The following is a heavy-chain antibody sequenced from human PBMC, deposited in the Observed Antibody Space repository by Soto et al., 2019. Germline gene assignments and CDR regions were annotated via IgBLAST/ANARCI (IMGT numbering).Heavy chain of an antibody. V-gene: IGHV4-34*01. J-gene: IGHJ4*02. Sequence: ETLSLTCAVYGGSFSGYYWSWIRQPPGKGLEWIGEINHSGSTNYNPSLKSRVTISVDTSRNQFSLKLSSVTAADTAVYYCARSAVAVAAADYWGQGTLVTVSS. CDR2: INHSGST. D-gene: IGHD6-19*01. CDR3: ARSAVAVAAADY. CDR1: GGSFSGYY.